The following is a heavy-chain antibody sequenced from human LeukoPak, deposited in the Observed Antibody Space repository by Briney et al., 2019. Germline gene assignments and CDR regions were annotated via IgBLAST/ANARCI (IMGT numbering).Heavy chain of an antibody. CDR2: INPNSGGT. CDR1: GYTFTGYY. V-gene: IGHV1-2*02. J-gene: IGHJ6*03. D-gene: IGHD2-15*01. Sequence: ASVKVSCKASGYTFTGYYMHWVRQAPGQGLEWMGWINPNSGGTNYAQKFQGRVTMTRNTSISTAYMELSSLRSEDTAVYYCARGGGSETYYHYYYMDVWGKGTTVTISS. CDR3: ARGGGSETYYHYYYMDV.